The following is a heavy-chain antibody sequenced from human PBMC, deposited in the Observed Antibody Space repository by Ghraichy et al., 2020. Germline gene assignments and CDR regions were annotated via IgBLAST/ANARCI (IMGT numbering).Heavy chain of an antibody. J-gene: IGHJ4*02. CDR2: IRSKAYGGTT. Sequence: GGSLRLSCTASGFTFGDYAMSWFRQAPGKGLEWVGFIRSKAYGGTTEYAASVKGRFTISRDDSKSIAYLQMNSLKTEDTAVYYCTRGTGMATIFLFDYWGQGTLVTVSS. V-gene: IGHV3-49*03. CDR1: GFTFGDYA. D-gene: IGHD5-24*01. CDR3: TRGTGMATIFLFDY.